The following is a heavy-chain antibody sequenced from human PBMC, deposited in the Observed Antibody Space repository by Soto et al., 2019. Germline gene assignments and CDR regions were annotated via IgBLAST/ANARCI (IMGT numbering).Heavy chain of an antibody. CDR1: GGTFSSYA. Sequence: ASVKVSCKASGGTFSSYAISWVQQAPGQGLEWMGGIIPIFGTANYAQKFQGRVTITADESTSTACMELSSLRSEDTAVYYCASRIAVAGKGYYYYGMDVWGQGTTVTVSS. CDR3: ASRIAVAGKGYYYYGMDV. J-gene: IGHJ6*02. V-gene: IGHV1-69*13. CDR2: IIPIFGTA. D-gene: IGHD6-19*01.